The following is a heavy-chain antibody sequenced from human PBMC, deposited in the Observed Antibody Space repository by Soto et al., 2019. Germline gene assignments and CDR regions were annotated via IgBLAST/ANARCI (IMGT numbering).Heavy chain of an antibody. CDR1: GGTFNRQA. V-gene: IGHV1-69*12. CDR3: ARVDSSMFEGGEWFDP. D-gene: IGHD3-10*02. J-gene: IGHJ5*02. CDR2: FIPIFGTT. Sequence: QVVQSGAEVKKPGSSVKVSCKASGGTFNRQAFSWVRQAPGQGLEWMGGFIPIFGTTDYSQKFQGRVTITADEATSIAYMELSSLTSDDTAVYYCARVDSSMFEGGEWFDPWGQGTLVTVSS.